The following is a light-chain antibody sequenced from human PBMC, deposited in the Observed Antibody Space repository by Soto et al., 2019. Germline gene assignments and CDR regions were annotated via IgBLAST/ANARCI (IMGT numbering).Light chain of an antibody. J-gene: IGLJ2*01. CDR3: SSYASNGDVL. Sequence: QSVLTQPASVSGSPGQSITISCTGTSSDVGTYEYVSWYQHHPGKAPKLMIYDVSNRPSGVSDRFSGSKSGNTASLTISGLQAEDEADYYCSSYASNGDVLFGGETKVTVL. CDR1: SSDVGTYEY. CDR2: DVS. V-gene: IGLV2-14*03.